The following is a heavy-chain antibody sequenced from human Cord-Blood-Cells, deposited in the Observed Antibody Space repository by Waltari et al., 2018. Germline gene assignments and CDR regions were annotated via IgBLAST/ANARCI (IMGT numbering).Heavy chain of an antibody. Sequence: SYAMSWVRQAPGKGLEWVSAISGSGGSTYYADSVKGRFTISRDNSKNTLYLQMNSLRAEDTAVYYCAKDKRAFDIWGQGTMVTVSS. J-gene: IGHJ3*02. V-gene: IGHV3-23*01. CDR1: SYA. CDR3: AKDKRAFDI. CDR2: ISGSGGST.